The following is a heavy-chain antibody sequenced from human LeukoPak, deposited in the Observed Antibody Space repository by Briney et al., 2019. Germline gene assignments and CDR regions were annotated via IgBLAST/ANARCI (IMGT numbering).Heavy chain of an antibody. Sequence: GRSLRLSCAASGFTFSSYGMHWVRQAPGKGLERVAVIWYDGSNKYYADSVKGRFTISRDSSKNTLYLQMNSLRAEDTAVYYCARNSDYGGNSQIDYWGQGTLVTVSS. CDR3: ARNSDYGGNSQIDY. CDR2: IWYDGSNK. CDR1: GFTFSSYG. J-gene: IGHJ4*02. V-gene: IGHV3-33*01. D-gene: IGHD4-23*01.